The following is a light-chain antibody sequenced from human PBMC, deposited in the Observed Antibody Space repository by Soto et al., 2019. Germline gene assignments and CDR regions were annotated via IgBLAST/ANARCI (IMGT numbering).Light chain of an antibody. Sequence: DIQMTQSPSTLSASVGDRVTITCRASQSISSWLAWYQQKPGKAPKLLIYKASSLESGVPSRFSGSGSGTEFTLTSSSLQPDEFATYYCQQYNSSPVYTFGQGTKLEIK. CDR2: KAS. J-gene: IGKJ2*01. V-gene: IGKV1-5*03. CDR3: QQYNSSPVYT. CDR1: QSISSW.